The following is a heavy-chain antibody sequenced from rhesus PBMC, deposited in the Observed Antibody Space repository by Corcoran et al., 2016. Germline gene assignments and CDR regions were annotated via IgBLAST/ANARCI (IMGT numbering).Heavy chain of an antibody. J-gene: IGHJ3*01. Sequence: QVQLQESGPGVAKPSEHVSLTCAVPGCSIRNTYQRSWILQPHWMVREWIGLINGNSTITNYNPSLKSRVTISNDTSKNQFSLTLSSVTAADTAVYYCARYGGYSNGRDAFDFGGQGLRVTVSS. D-gene: IGHD5-30*01. CDR1: GCSIRNTYQ. CDR2: INGNSTIT. V-gene: IGHV4S10*01. CDR3: ARYGGYSNGRDAFDF.